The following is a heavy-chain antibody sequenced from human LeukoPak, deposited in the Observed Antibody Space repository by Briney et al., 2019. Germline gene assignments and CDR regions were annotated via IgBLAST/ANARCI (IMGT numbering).Heavy chain of an antibody. V-gene: IGHV3-30*04. CDR1: GFTFGSYA. J-gene: IGHJ4*02. D-gene: IGHD3-9*01. CDR2: ISYDGSNK. Sequence: RPGGSLRLSCAASGFTFGSYAMHWVRQAPGKGLEWVAVISYDGSNKYYADSVKGRFTISRDNSKNTLYLQTNSLRAEDTAVYYCARGILTGYPYYYFDYLGQGTLVTVSS. CDR3: ARGILTGYPYYYFDY.